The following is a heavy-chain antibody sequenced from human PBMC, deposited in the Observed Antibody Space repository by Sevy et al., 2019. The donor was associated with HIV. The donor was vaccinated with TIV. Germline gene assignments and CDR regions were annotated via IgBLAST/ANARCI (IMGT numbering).Heavy chain of an antibody. CDR1: GGSISSYY. CDR3: AXXXPSGWATVGAFDI. J-gene: IGHJ3*02. CDR2: IYTSGST. V-gene: IGHV4-4*07. Sequence: SETLSLTCTVSGGSISSYYWSWIRQPAGKGLEWIGRIYTSGSTNYNPSLKSRVTMSVDTSKNQFSLKLSSVTAADTXXXYXAXXXPSGWATVGAFDIWGQGTMVTVSS. D-gene: IGHD6-19*01.